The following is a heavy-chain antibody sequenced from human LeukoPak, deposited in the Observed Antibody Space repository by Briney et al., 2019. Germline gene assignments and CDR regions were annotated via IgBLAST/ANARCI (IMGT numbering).Heavy chain of an antibody. J-gene: IGHJ3*02. CDR1: GFTFSDYY. D-gene: IGHD3-10*01. Sequence: GGSLRLSCAASGFTFSDYYMSWIRQAPGQGLEGVSYISSSGSTIYYADSVKGRFTISRDEAKNSLYLQMNSRRAEDTAVYYCASLRVMVRGVSNAFDIWGQGTMVTVSS. V-gene: IGHV3-11*01. CDR2: ISSSGSTI. CDR3: ASLRVMVRGVSNAFDI.